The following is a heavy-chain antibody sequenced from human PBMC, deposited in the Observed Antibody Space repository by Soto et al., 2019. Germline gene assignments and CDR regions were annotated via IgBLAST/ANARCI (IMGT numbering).Heavy chain of an antibody. CDR3: ATEGRPSSGSYFYYCYGMDV. CDR2: FDPEDGET. Sequence: QVQLVQSGAEVKKPGASVKVSCKVSGYTLTELSMHWVRQAPGKGLEWMGGFDPEDGETIYAQKFQGRVTMTEDTSTDTACMELSSLRSEDTAVYYWATEGRPSSGSYFYYCYGMDVWGQGTTVTVSS. D-gene: IGHD1-26*01. CDR1: GYTLTELS. V-gene: IGHV1-24*01. J-gene: IGHJ6*02.